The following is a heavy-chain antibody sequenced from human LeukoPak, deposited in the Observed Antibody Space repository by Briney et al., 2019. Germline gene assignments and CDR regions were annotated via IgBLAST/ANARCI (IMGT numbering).Heavy chain of an antibody. V-gene: IGHV3-7*01. CDR3: ARDSFPPFVSVAAPNWFDP. Sequence: QPGGSLRLSCAASGFTFSSYWMSWVRQAPGKGLEWVANIKQDGSEKYYVDSVKGRFTISRDNAKNSLYLQMNSLRAEDTAVYYCARDSFPPFVSVAAPNWFDPWGQGTLVTVSS. D-gene: IGHD2-15*01. CDR2: IKQDGSEK. J-gene: IGHJ5*02. CDR1: GFTFSSYW.